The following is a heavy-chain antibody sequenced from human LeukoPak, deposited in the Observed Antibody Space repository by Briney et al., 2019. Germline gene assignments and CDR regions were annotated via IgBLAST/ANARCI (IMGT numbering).Heavy chain of an antibody. D-gene: IGHD5-24*01. Sequence: ASVKVSCKASGGTFSSYATSWVRQAPGQGLEWMGGIIPIFGTANYAQKFQGRVTITADESTSTAYMELSSLRSEDTAVYYCARNRGSDGYNSWGQGTLVTVSS. CDR2: IIPIFGTA. CDR1: GGTFSSYA. V-gene: IGHV1-69*13. CDR3: ARNRGSDGYNS. J-gene: IGHJ4*02.